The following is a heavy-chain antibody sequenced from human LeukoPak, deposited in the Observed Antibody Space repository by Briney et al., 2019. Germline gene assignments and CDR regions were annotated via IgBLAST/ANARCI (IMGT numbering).Heavy chain of an antibody. J-gene: IGHJ6*03. CDR1: GGSISSYY. V-gene: IGHV4-4*09. CDR3: ARLYSVTIFGEVIISYMDV. D-gene: IGHD3-3*01. CDR2: IYTSGST. Sequence: SETLSVTCTVSGGSISSYYWSWIRQPPGKGLEWIGYIYTSGSTNYNPSLKSRVTISVDTSKNQFSLKLSSVTAADTAVYYCARLYSVTIFGEVIISYMDVWGKGTTVTVSS.